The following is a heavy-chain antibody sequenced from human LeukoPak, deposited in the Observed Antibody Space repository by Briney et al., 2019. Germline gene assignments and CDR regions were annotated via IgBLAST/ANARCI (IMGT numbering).Heavy chain of an antibody. D-gene: IGHD4-17*01. Sequence: SETLSLTCTVSGGSISSGGYYWNWIRQHPGKGLEWIGYIYYSWSTYYNPSLQSRVTISADTSKNQFSLKLSSVTAADTAVYYCARWSRNDYGDYAMGWFFDYWGQGTLVTVSS. CDR2: IYYSWST. J-gene: IGHJ4*02. CDR3: ARWSRNDYGDYAMGWFFDY. CDR1: GGSISSGGYY. V-gene: IGHV4-31*03.